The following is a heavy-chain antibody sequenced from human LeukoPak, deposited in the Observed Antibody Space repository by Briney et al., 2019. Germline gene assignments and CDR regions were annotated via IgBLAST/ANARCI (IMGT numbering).Heavy chain of an antibody. J-gene: IGHJ4*02. CDR1: GYTFTSYG. CDR3: ARTYYYDSSGLAPNDY. V-gene: IGHV1-18*01. Sequence: GASVKVSCKASGYTFTSYGISWVRQAPGQGLEWMGWISAYNGNTNYAQKLQGRVTMTTDTSTSTAYMELRSLRSDDTAVYYCARTYYYDSSGLAPNDYWGQRTLVTVSS. D-gene: IGHD3-22*01. CDR2: ISAYNGNT.